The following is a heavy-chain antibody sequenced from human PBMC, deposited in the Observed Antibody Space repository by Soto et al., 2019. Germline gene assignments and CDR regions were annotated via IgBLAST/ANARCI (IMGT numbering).Heavy chain of an antibody. CDR3: AKVSLDCSSTRCPTQEDYYFYYGMDV. CDR2: TFYTGST. Sequence: WTWIRQPPGRGLEFIWYTFYTGSTNYHPSFESRVTISVDTAKNQVSLRMSSVTAADTAVYYCAKVSLDCSSTRCPTQEDYYFYYGMDVWGQGPTVTVSS. J-gene: IGHJ6*02. D-gene: IGHD2-2*01. V-gene: IGHV4-59*01.